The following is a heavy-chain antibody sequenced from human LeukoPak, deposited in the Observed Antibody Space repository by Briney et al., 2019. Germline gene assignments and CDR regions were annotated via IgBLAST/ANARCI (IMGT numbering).Heavy chain of an antibody. J-gene: IGHJ2*01. V-gene: IGHV3-9*01. CDR2: ISWNSGSI. Sequence: GGSLRLSCAASGFTFDDYAMHWVRQAPGKGLEWVSGISWNSGSIGYADSVKGRFTISRDNAKNSLYLQMNSLRAEDTALYYCAKDENLGYSSGSGYFDLWGRGTLVTVSS. D-gene: IGHD6-19*01. CDR1: GFTFDDYA. CDR3: AKDENLGYSSGSGYFDL.